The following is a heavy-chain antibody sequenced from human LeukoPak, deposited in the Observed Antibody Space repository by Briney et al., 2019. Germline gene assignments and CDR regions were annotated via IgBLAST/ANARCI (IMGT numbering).Heavy chain of an antibody. Sequence: PSETLSLTCAVYGGSFSGYYWSWIRQPPGKGLEWIWEINHSGSTNYNPSLKSRVTISVDTSKNQFSLKLSSVTAADTAVYYCARGVSPVVYYYYMDVWGKGTTVTVSS. CDR3: ARGVSPVVYYYYMDV. CDR2: INHSGST. J-gene: IGHJ6*03. CDR1: GGSFSGYY. V-gene: IGHV4-34*01. D-gene: IGHD3-22*01.